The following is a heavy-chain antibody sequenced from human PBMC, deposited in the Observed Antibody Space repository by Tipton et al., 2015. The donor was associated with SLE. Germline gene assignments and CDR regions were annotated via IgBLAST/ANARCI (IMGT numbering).Heavy chain of an antibody. V-gene: IGHV1-18*04. D-gene: IGHD6-19*01. CDR3: ARTSVGQWLNGNAFDI. Sequence: QVQLVQSGAEVKKPGASVKVSCKASGYTFTSYGISWVRQAPGQGLEWMGWISAYSGNTNYAQKLQGRVTMTTDTSTSTAYMELRSLRSDDTAVYYCARTSVGQWLNGNAFDIWGQGTMVTVSS. J-gene: IGHJ3*02. CDR1: GYTFTSYG. CDR2: ISAYSGNT.